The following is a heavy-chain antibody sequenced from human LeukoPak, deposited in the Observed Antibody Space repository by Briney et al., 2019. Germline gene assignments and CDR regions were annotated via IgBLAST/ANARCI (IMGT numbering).Heavy chain of an antibody. J-gene: IGHJ5*02. D-gene: IGHD4-23*01. Sequence: PSETLSLTCTVSGGSISSSSYYWGWIRQPPGKGLEWIGSIYYGGSTYYNPSLKSRVTISVDTSKNQFSLKLSSVTAADTAVYYCARERGYSFNWFDPWGQGTLVTVSS. V-gene: IGHV4-39*01. CDR3: ARERGYSFNWFDP. CDR2: IYYGGST. CDR1: GGSISSSSYY.